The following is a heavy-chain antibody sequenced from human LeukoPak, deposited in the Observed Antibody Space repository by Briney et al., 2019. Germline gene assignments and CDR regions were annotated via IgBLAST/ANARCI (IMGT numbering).Heavy chain of an antibody. Sequence: GGSLRLSCAASGFTFSSYWMHWVRQAPGKGLVWVSRINSDGSSTSYADSVKGRFTISRDNSKNTLYLQMNSLRAEDTAVYYCARDCSSTTCYSNPYHFYGMDIWGQGTTVTVSS. CDR1: GFTFSSYW. J-gene: IGHJ6*02. D-gene: IGHD2-2*01. CDR3: ARDCSSTTCYSNPYHFYGMDI. CDR2: INSDGSST. V-gene: IGHV3-74*01.